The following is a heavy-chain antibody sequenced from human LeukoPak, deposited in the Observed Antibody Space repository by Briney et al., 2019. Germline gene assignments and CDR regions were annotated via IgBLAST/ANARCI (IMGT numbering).Heavy chain of an antibody. J-gene: IGHJ5*02. Sequence: SETLSLTCSVSGGSLSLYYWSWIRQSPGKGLEWIGRVYPSGRTSYNPSLENRVTMSVDTSKKQFSLKLRSVTAADTAVYYCASGGRISAANWFDLWGQGTLVTVSS. CDR1: GGSLSLYY. V-gene: IGHV4-4*07. D-gene: IGHD6-13*01. CDR3: ASGGRISAANWFDL. CDR2: VYPSGRT.